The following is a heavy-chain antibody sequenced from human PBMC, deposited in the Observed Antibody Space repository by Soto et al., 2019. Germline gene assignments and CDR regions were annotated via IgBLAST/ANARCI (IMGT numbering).Heavy chain of an antibody. CDR1: GGSISSGGYY. V-gene: IGHV4-30-2*01. CDR2: IYHSGTT. D-gene: IGHD4-17*01. Sequence: SETLSLTCTVSGGSISSGGYYWSWIRHHPGKGLEWIGYIYHSGTTYYNPSLKSRVTISVDRSKNQFSLKLSSVTAADTAVYYCARAHYGDYGYGMDVWGQGTTVTVSS. CDR3: ARAHYGDYGYGMDV. J-gene: IGHJ6*02.